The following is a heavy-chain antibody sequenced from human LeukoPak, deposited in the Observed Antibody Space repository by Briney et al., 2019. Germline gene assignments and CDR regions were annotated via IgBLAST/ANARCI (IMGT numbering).Heavy chain of an antibody. J-gene: IGHJ5*02. D-gene: IGHD1-26*01. CDR2: ISYDRSNK. Sequence: GGSLRLSCAASGFTFSSYGMHWVRQAPGKGLEWVAVISYDRSNKYYADSVKGRFTISRDNSKNTLYLQMNSLRAEDTAVYYCAKTIVGAAWFDPWGQGTLVTVSP. V-gene: IGHV3-30*18. CDR3: AKTIVGAAWFDP. CDR1: GFTFSSYG.